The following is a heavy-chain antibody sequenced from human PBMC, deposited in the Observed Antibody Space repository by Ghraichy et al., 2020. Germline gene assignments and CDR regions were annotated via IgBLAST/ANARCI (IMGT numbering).Heavy chain of an antibody. CDR1: GFTVSSNY. D-gene: IGHD5-24*01. V-gene: IGHV3-53*01. CDR3: ARAGVGWLQSFAPNWYFDL. CDR2: IYSGGST. J-gene: IGHJ2*01. Sequence: GGSLRLSCAASGFTVSSNYMSWVRQAPGKGLEWVSVIYSGGSTYYADSVKGRFTISRDNSKNTLYLQMNSLRAEDTAVYYCARAGVGWLQSFAPNWYFDLWGRGTLVTVSS.